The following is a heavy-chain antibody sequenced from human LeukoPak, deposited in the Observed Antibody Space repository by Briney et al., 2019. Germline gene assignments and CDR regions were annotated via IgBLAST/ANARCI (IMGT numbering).Heavy chain of an antibody. D-gene: IGHD3-3*01. Sequence: PSETLSLTCAVYGGSFSGYYWSWIRQPPGKGLEWIGEINHSGSTNYNPSLKSRVTISVDTSKNQFSLKLSSVIAADTAVYYCARGPSFGVVIMLWSTWFDPWGQGTLVTVSS. V-gene: IGHV4-34*01. CDR1: GGSFSGYY. CDR2: INHSGST. J-gene: IGHJ5*02. CDR3: ARGPSFGVVIMLWSTWFDP.